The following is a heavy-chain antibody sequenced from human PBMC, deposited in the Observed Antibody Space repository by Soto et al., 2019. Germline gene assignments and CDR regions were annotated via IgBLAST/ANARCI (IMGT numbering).Heavy chain of an antibody. CDR1: GGTFSSYA. J-gene: IGHJ6*02. D-gene: IGHD4-17*01. CDR2: IIPIFGTA. CDR3: ARERFGPHYGGNSHGMDV. Sequence: QVQLVQSGAEVKKPGSSVKVSCKASGGTFSSYAISWVRQAPGQGLEWMGGIIPIFGTANYAQKFQGRVTITADKSTSTGYMELSSLRSEDTAVYYCARERFGPHYGGNSHGMDVWGQGTTVTVSS. V-gene: IGHV1-69*06.